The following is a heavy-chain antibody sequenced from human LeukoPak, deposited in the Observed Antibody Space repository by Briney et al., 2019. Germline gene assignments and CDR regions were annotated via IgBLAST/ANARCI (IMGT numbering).Heavy chain of an antibody. D-gene: IGHD4-17*01. CDR2: LYHSGST. J-gene: IGHJ4*02. CDR1: GYSISSGYY. CDR3: ARVVEDDDCGDYGASVDYYFDY. V-gene: IGHV4-38-2*02. Sequence: KPSETLSLTCTVSGYSISSGYYWGWIRQPPGKGLEWIGSLYHSGSTYYNPSLMSRVTISVDTSKNQFSLKLSSVTAADTAVYYCARVVEDDDCGDYGASVDYYFDYWGQGTLVTVSS.